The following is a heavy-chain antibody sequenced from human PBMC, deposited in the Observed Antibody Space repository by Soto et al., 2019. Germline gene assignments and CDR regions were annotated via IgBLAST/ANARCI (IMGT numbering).Heavy chain of an antibody. CDR2: ISSSSSYI. Sequence: GGSLRLSCAASGFTFSSYSMNWVRQAPGKGLEWVSSISSSSSYIYYADSVKGRFTISRDNAKNSLYLEMNSLRAEDTAVYYCARESEDLTSNFDYWGQGTLVTVSS. J-gene: IGHJ4*02. V-gene: IGHV3-21*06. CDR1: GFTFSSYS. CDR3: ARESEDLTSNFDY.